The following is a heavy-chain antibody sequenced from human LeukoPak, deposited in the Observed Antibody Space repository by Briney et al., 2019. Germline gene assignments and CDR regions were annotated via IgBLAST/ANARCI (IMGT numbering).Heavy chain of an antibody. CDR3: ARHRGLPDFDY. J-gene: IGHJ4*02. V-gene: IGHV5-51*01. Sequence: GASLKISCKASGSRFTTYWIGWVCQLPGKGLEWMGTIYPGGSDTRYSPSFQGQVTISADKSISTAYLQWSSLKASDTAMYYCARHRGLPDFDYWGQGTLVTVSS. D-gene: IGHD1-26*01. CDR1: GSRFTTYW. CDR2: IYPGGSDT.